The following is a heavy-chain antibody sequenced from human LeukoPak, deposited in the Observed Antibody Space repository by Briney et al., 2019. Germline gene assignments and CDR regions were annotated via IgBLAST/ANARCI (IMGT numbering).Heavy chain of an antibody. Sequence: GGSLRLSCAASGFTFSGYWMSWVRQAPGKGLEWVANIKQDGSEKYYVDSVKGRFTISRDNAKNSLYLQMNSLRAEDTAVYYCAQLTGYYDSSGYYTRYFDYWGQGTLVTVSS. CDR1: GFTFSGYW. D-gene: IGHD3-22*01. CDR3: AQLTGYYDSSGYYTRYFDY. V-gene: IGHV3-7*01. J-gene: IGHJ4*02. CDR2: IKQDGSEK.